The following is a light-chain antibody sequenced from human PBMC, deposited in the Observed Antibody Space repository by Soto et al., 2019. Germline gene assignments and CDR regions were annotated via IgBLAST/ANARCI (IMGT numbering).Light chain of an antibody. Sequence: DIVLTQSPGTLSLSPGERATLSCRASHSVSSSYLAWYQQKPGQAPRLLIYGASSRATGIPDRFSGSGSGTNCTLTISRLEPEDFAVYYCQQYNNWPPITFGQGTRLEIK. V-gene: IGKV3-20*01. CDR2: GAS. J-gene: IGKJ5*01. CDR1: HSVSSSY. CDR3: QQYNNWPPIT.